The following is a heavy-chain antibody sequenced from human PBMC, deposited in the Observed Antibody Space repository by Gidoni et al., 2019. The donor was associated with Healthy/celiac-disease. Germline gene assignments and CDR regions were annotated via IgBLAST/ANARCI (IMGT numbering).Heavy chain of an antibody. D-gene: IGHD2-21*02. Sequence: EVQLLESGGGLVQPGGSLRLSCAASGFTFSSSGMSWVRQAPGKGLEWVSAISGSGGSTYYADSVKGRFTISRDNSKNTLYLQMNSLRAEDTAVYYCAKVVVVVTASYYFDYWGQGTLVTVSS. CDR1: GFTFSSSG. V-gene: IGHV3-23*01. CDR2: ISGSGGST. J-gene: IGHJ4*02. CDR3: AKVVVVVTASYYFDY.